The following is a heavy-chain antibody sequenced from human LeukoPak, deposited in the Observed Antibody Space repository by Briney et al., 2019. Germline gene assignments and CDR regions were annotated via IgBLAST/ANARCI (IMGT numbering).Heavy chain of an antibody. J-gene: IGHJ2*01. CDR3: AGLQLWSNWYFDL. V-gene: IGHV4-59*01. D-gene: IGHD5-18*01. Sequence: SETLSLTFPVSGGSISRYYWSWVRPPPGKGLEGIGYIYYSGSTNYNPSLKSRVTISVDTSKNQFSLKLSSVTAADTAVYYCAGLQLWSNWYFDLWGRGTLVTVSS. CDR1: GGSISRYY. CDR2: IYYSGST.